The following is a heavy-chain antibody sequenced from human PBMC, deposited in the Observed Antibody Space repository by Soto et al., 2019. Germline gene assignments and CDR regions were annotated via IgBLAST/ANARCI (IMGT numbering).Heavy chain of an antibody. D-gene: IGHD3-10*01. CDR3: PRGGVLLWFGEGRGSMDV. V-gene: IGHV1-2*04. CDR2: SNPNSGGT. Sequence: ASVKVSCKASGYTFTGYYMHCVRQAPGQGLEWMGWSNPNSGGTNYAQKFQGWVTMTRDTSISTAYMELSRLRSDDTAVYYCPRGGVLLWFGEGRGSMDVWGQGTTVTVSS. CDR1: GYTFTGYY. J-gene: IGHJ6*02.